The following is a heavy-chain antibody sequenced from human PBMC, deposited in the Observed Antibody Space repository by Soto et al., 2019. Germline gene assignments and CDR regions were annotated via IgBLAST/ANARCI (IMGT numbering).Heavy chain of an antibody. CDR1: GYNFKVYG. V-gene: IGHV1-18*01. D-gene: IGHD4-17*01. Sequence: ASVKVSCKASGYNFKVYGISWVRQAPGQGLEWMGWINVWDGNTNYAQKFQGRVTLTTDTSTNTAHMELRSLRSDDTATYYCARADYGENNWLDPWGQGTHVTVSS. CDR3: ARADYGENNWLDP. J-gene: IGHJ5*02. CDR2: INVWDGNT.